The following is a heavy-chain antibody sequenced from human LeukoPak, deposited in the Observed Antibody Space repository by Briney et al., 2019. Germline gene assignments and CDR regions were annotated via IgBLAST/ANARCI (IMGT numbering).Heavy chain of an antibody. V-gene: IGHV3-23*01. CDR2: INANSGTR. J-gene: IGHJ5*01. CDR1: GFAFSCIA. D-gene: IGHD2-21*02. Sequence: TGGSLTLSCEASGFAFSCIAMSWLRQAPGKGLEWVSTINANSGTRSYAASVRGRFTISRDNSKITHYLQLNTLRPDDRGVYHCAKPISGRLAVTADWFAPWGQGTLVVVSS. CDR3: AKPISGRLAVTADWFAP.